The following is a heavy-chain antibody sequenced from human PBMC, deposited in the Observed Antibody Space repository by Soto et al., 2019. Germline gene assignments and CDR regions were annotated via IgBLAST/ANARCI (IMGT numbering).Heavy chain of an antibody. CDR1: GGSISSYY. J-gene: IGHJ5*02. CDR2: IYTSGST. CDR3: ARVPYHYARGTYRPRWFDP. Sequence: TSETLSLTCTVSGGSISSYYWSWIRQPAGKGLEWIGRIYTSGSTNYNPSLKSRVTISVSTSQNRFSLTLRSVTAADTAVYYCARVPYHYARGTYRPRWFDPWGQGTLVTVSS. D-gene: IGHD3-16*02. V-gene: IGHV4-4*07.